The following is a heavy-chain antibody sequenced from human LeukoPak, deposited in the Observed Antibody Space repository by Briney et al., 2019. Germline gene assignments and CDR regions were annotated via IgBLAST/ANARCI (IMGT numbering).Heavy chain of an antibody. V-gene: IGHV1-18*01. D-gene: IGHD3-3*01. CDR2: ISAYNGNT. CDR1: GYTFTSYG. CDR3: ARLPRNFWSGYDFVY. J-gene: IGHJ4*02. Sequence: ASVKVSCKASGYTFTSYGISWVRQAPGQGLEWMGWISAYNGNTNYAQKLQGRVTMTTDTSTSTAYMELRSLRSDDTAVYYCARLPRNFWSGYDFVYWGQGTLVTVSS.